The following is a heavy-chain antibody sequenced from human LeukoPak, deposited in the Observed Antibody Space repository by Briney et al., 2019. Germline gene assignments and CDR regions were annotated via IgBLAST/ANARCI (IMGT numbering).Heavy chain of an antibody. CDR1: GFTFSSYA. CDR3: AKGNDLRYHYFDY. CDR2: ISGSGGST. J-gene: IGHJ4*02. V-gene: IGHV3-23*01. D-gene: IGHD3-3*01. Sequence: GGSLRPSCAASGFTFSSYATSWVRQAPGKGLEWVSAISGSGGSTYYADSVKGRFTISRDNSKNTLYLQMNSLRAEDTAVYYCAKGNDLRYHYFDYWGQGTLVTVSS.